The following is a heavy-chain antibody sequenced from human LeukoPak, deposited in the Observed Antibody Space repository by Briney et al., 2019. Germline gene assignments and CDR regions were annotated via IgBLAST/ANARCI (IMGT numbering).Heavy chain of an antibody. V-gene: IGHV3-23*01. CDR1: GFTFSSYA. D-gene: IGHD4-17*01. Sequence: GASLRLSCAASGFTFSSYAMSWVRQAPGKGLEWVSAISGSGGSTYYAASVKGRFTISRDNSKNTLYLQMNSLRAEDTAVYYCAKDRRRTTVTTFDYWGQGTLVTVSS. J-gene: IGHJ4*02. CDR2: ISGSGGST. CDR3: AKDRRRTTVTTFDY.